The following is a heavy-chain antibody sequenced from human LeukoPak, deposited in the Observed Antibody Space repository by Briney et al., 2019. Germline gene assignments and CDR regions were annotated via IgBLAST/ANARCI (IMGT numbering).Heavy chain of an antibody. CDR1: GFTFNSAW. V-gene: IGHV3-15*01. CDR2: IKSKTHGGTT. J-gene: IGHJ4*02. Sequence: GGSLRLSCAASGFTFNSAWMTWVRQAPGRGLECVGRIKSKTHGGTTDYAAPVKGRITISRDDSKNTLYLQINSLKIEDTAVYYCTASAVPGIDYWGQGTLVTVSS. D-gene: IGHD6-19*01. CDR3: TASAVPGIDY.